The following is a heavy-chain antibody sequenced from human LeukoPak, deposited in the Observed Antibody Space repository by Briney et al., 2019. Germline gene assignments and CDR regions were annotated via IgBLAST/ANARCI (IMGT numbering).Heavy chain of an antibody. CDR1: GFTFSSYW. V-gene: IGHV3-30*02. Sequence: GGSLRLSCAASGFTFSSYWMSWVRQAPGKGLEWVAFIRYDGSNKYYADSVKGRFTISRDNSKNTLYLQMNSLRAEDTAVYYCAKWAYYYDSSGDYWGQGTLVTVSS. D-gene: IGHD3-22*01. CDR2: IRYDGSNK. CDR3: AKWAYYYDSSGDY. J-gene: IGHJ4*02.